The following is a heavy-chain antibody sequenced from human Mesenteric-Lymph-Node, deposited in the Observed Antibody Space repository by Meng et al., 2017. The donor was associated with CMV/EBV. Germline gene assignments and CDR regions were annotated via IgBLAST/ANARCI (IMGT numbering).Heavy chain of an antibody. CDR3: ARVRVTRRTGGGGSLIDSILDKVTTKGYHFDS. Sequence: GSLRLSCSVSGDSINSYYWNWIRQPPGKGLEWIGYTNHSGNSKYSPALKSRVIISLDTSKNQFSLKLKSVTVADTAVYFCARVRVTRRTGGGGSLIDSILDKVTTKGYHFDSWGQGTLVTVSS. D-gene: IGHD5-12*01. V-gene: IGHV4-59*01. J-gene: IGHJ4*02. CDR2: TNHSGNS. CDR1: GDSINSYY.